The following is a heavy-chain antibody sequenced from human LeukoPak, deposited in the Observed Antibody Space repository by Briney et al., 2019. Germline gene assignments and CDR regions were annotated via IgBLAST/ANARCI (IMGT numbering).Heavy chain of an antibody. CDR2: IYYSGST. CDR1: GYSISNGYY. CDR3: ARDRDYYDSSGYSGESDY. V-gene: IGHV4-38-2*02. D-gene: IGHD3-22*01. Sequence: PSETLSLTCTVSGYSISNGYYWGWIRQPPGKGLEWIGSIYYSGSTYYNPSLKSRVTISVDTSKNQFSLKLSSVTAADTAVYYCARDRDYYDSSGYSGESDYWGQGTLVTVSS. J-gene: IGHJ4*02.